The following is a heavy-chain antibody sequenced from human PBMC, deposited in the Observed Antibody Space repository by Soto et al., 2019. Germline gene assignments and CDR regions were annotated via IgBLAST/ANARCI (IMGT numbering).Heavy chain of an antibody. J-gene: IGHJ5*02. D-gene: IGHD1-7*01. CDR1: GFSLSTSGVG. CDR2: IYWDDDK. Sequence: QITLKESGPTLVKPTQTLTLTCTFSGFSLSTSGVGVGWIRQPPGKALEWLALIYWDDDKRYSPSLKSRLTTTKDTSKNQVVLTMTNMAPVDTATYYCAHSELELRSIWFDPWGQGTLVTVSS. V-gene: IGHV2-5*02. CDR3: AHSELELRSIWFDP.